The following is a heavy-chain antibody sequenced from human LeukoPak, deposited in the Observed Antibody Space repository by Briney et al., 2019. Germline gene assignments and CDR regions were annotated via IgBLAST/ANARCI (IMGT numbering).Heavy chain of an antibody. CDR1: GFTFSSYW. V-gene: IGHV3-7*02. D-gene: IGHD1-26*01. CDR2: IKQDASEK. Sequence: PGGSLRLSCAASGFTFSSYWMIWVRQAPGKGLEWVANIKQDASEKYYEDSVKGRFTISRDNAKNSLYVQMNSLRAEDTAVYYCASQWGRGNGYFEFWGQGTLVTVSS. J-gene: IGHJ4*02. CDR3: ASQWGRGNGYFEF.